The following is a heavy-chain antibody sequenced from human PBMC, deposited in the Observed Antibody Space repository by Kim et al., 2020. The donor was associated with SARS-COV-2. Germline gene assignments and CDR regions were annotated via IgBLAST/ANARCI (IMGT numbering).Heavy chain of an antibody. CDR1: GGSISSYY. CDR2: IYYSGST. J-gene: IGHJ5*02. Sequence: SETLSLTCTVSGGSISSYYWSWIRQPPGKGLEWIGYIYYSGSTNYNPSLKSRVTISVDTSKNQFSLKLSSVTAADTAVYYCARSPVAEDLNWFDPWGQGTLVTVSS. D-gene: IGHD6-19*01. CDR3: ARSPVAEDLNWFDP. V-gene: IGHV4-59*08.